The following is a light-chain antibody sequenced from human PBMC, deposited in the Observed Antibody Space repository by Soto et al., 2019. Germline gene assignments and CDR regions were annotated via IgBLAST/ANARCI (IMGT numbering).Light chain of an antibody. V-gene: IGKV3-15*01. Sequence: ETEMTESPATLSASTGERATLCCRASQRVNSNLAWYQQKLGQAPRVLIYGASTRASSSPARFSGSGSETELILTLCRLQSAAFAVYFCQEYNTGPWPCGQGTKL. CDR1: QRVNSN. J-gene: IGKJ1*01. CDR3: QEYNTGPWP. CDR2: GAS.